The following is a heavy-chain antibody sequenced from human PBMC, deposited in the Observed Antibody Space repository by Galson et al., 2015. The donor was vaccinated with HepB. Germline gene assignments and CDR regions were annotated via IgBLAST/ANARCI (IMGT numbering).Heavy chain of an antibody. CDR2: ISYDGSFR. CDR1: GFSFSNYG. V-gene: IGHV3-30*18. Sequence: LRLSCASSGFSFSNYGIHWVRQAPGKGLEWMAVISYDGSFRYYADSVEGRFTVSRDSSRSMLYLQMNSLRVEDTAVYYCAKGVPGQINMMINRILGFDPWGQGTQVTVSS. J-gene: IGHJ5*02. CDR3: AKGVPGQINMMINRILGFDP. D-gene: IGHD2/OR15-2a*01.